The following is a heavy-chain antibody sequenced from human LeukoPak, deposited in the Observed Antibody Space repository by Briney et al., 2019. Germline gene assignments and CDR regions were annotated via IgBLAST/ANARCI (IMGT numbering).Heavy chain of an antibody. CDR2: ISYDGSDK. V-gene: IGHV3-30*18. Sequence: GGSLRLSCAASAFTFSSYGMHWVRQAPGKGLEWVALISYDGSDKDYAKSVKGRFTISRDNSKNTLYLQMNSLRAEDTAVYYCAKDMSGGDCPDYWGQGTLVTVSS. CDR1: AFTFSSYG. D-gene: IGHD2-21*02. J-gene: IGHJ4*02. CDR3: AKDMSGGDCPDY.